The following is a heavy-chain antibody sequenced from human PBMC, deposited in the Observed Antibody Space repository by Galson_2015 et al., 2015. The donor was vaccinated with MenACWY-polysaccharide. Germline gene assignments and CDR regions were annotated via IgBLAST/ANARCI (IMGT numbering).Heavy chain of an antibody. CDR2: ISGSGAST. CDR3: ANPGLSTGRTSDVDY. Sequence: RLSCAASGFTFNSYTMSWVRQAPGKGLEWVSAISGSGASTYYADSVKGRFTISRDNSKNTLYLQMNSLRAEDTAVYYCANPGLSTGRTSDVDYWGQGTLVTVSS. D-gene: IGHD1-14*01. J-gene: IGHJ4*02. CDR1: GFTFNSYT. V-gene: IGHV3-23*01.